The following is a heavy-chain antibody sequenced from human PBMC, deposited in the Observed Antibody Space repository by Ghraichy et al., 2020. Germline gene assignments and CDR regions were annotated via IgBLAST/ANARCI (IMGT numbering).Heavy chain of an antibody. Sequence: ESLNISCAVYGGSFSGYYWSWIRQPPGKGLEWIGEINHSGSTNYNPSLKSRVTISVDTSKNQFSLKLSSVTAADTAVYYCARGWDDYGDDYYYGMDVWGQGTTVTVSS. D-gene: IGHD4-17*01. CDR2: INHSGST. CDR1: GGSFSGYY. J-gene: IGHJ6*02. CDR3: ARGWDDYGDDYYYGMDV. V-gene: IGHV4-34*01.